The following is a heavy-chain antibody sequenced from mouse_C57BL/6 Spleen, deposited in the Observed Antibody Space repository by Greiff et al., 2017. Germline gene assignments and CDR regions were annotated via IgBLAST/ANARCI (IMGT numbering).Heavy chain of an antibody. CDR2: ISSGGSYT. J-gene: IGHJ2*01. CDR1: GFTFSSYG. V-gene: IGHV5-6*01. CDR3: ARQGEDYYGSSFNLDY. Sequence: EVKLVESGGDLVKPGGSLKLSCAASGFTFSSYGMSWVRQTPDKRLEWVATISSGGSYTYYPDSVKGRFTISRDNAKNTLYLQMSSLKSEDTAMYYCARQGEDYYGSSFNLDYWGQGTTLTVSS. D-gene: IGHD1-1*01.